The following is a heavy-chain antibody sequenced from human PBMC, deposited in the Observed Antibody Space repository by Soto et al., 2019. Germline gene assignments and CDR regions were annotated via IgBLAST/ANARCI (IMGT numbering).Heavy chain of an antibody. CDR2: ITSSSDTI. CDR3: ARVVVVIAPGYDYAMEV. CDR1: RYSICRCH. D-gene: IGHD3-22*01. Sequence: LSRRASRYSICRCHLNYLHKDTGRGLEWVAYITSSSDTIYYSDSVKGRFTISRDNGKNSLFLQMNSLRDEDTAVYYCARVVVVIAPGYDYAMEVWVQGTTVIVSS. J-gene: IGHJ6*02. V-gene: IGHV3-48*02.